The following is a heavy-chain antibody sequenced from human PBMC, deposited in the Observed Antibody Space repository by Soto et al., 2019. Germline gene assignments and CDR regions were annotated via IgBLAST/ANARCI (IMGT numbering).Heavy chain of an antibody. CDR2: IYYSGST. V-gene: IGHV4-59*08. D-gene: IGHD5-12*01. J-gene: IGHJ4*02. Sequence: SETLSLTCSVSGGSISGYYGSWIRQPPGKGLEWIGYIYYSGSTNYNPSLKSRVTISVDTSKNQFSLKLSSVTAADTAVYYCARQKMATSFDYWGQGTLVTVSS. CDR3: ARQKMATSFDY. CDR1: GGSISGYY.